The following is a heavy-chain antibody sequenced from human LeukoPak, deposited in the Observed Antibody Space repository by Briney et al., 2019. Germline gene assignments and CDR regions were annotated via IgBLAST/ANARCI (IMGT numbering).Heavy chain of an antibody. V-gene: IGHV3-23*01. CDR3: AKTNYYDSSGLTADHLDY. CDR2: ISGSGGST. CDR1: GFTFSSYA. Sequence: PGGSLRPSCAASGFTFSSYAMSWVRQAPGKGLEWVSAISGSGGSTYYADSVKGRFTISRDNSKNTLYLQMNSLRAEDTAVYYCAKTNYYDSSGLTADHLDYWGQGTLVTVSS. J-gene: IGHJ4*02. D-gene: IGHD3-22*01.